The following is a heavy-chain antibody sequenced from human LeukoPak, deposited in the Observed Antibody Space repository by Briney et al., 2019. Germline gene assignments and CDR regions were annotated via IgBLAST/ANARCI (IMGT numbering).Heavy chain of an antibody. CDR2: INHNGNVN. D-gene: IGHD3-16*01. CDR3: ARGGGLDV. V-gene: IGHV3-7*03. J-gene: IGHJ6*02. Sequence: GGSLRLSCAASGFTFSSYWMNWARQAPGKGLEWVASINHNGNVNYYVDSVKGRFTISRDNAKNPLYLQMSNLRAEDTAVYFCARGGGLDVWRQGATVTVSS. CDR1: GFTFSSYW.